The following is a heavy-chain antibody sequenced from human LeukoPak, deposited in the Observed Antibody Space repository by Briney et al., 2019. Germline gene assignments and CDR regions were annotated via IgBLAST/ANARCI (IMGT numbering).Heavy chain of an antibody. Sequence: GGSLRLSRAASGLTFYEYAMHWVRQAPGKGLEWVSGICWNSGSIGYADSVKRRFTISRDNAKISLYLQMNSLRAEDTALYSCAKGYLTGYLLGIDYWGRGTLVTVSS. CDR1: GLTFYEYA. D-gene: IGHD3-9*01. V-gene: IGHV3-9*01. CDR3: AKGYLTGYLLGIDY. J-gene: IGHJ4*02. CDR2: ICWNSGSI.